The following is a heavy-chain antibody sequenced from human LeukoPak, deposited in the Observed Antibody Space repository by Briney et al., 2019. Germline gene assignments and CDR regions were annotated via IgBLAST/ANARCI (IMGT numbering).Heavy chain of an antibody. J-gene: IGHJ4*02. CDR2: MNSNSGKT. CDR1: GYTFTTYD. V-gene: IGHV1-8*03. CDR3: ARDASGEYQLLHYFDY. D-gene: IGHD2-2*01. Sequence: ASVKVSCKASGYTFTTYDINWVRQAAGQGLEWMGWMNSNSGKTGYAQKFQGRVTITRNTSISTAYMELSSLRSEDTAVYYCARDASGEYQLLHYFDYWGRGTLVTVSS.